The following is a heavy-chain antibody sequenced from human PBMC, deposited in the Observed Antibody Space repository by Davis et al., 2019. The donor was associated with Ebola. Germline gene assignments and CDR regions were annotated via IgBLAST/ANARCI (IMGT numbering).Heavy chain of an antibody. V-gene: IGHV1-2*04. J-gene: IGHJ6*02. Sequence: SVTVSCKASVYTFTGYYMHWVRQAPRHGLEWMGWINPTSGGTNYSQKFQGWVTMTTDTSISTAYMELSRLRSDVTAVYYCARAENSGKDWLGMDVWGQGTTVTVSS. CDR2: INPTSGGT. CDR3: ARAENSGKDWLGMDV. D-gene: IGHD5-12*01. CDR1: VYTFTGYY.